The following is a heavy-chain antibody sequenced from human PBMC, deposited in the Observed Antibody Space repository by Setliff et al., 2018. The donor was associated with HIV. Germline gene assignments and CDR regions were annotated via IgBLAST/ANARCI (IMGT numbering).Heavy chain of an antibody. J-gene: IGHJ4*02. CDR3: ARMQAYYNFWRSTYYFDY. D-gene: IGHD3-3*01. CDR2: ISPYNGDA. CDR1: GYPFISYG. V-gene: IGHV1-18*01. Sequence: ASVEVSCKASGYPFISYGICWVRQAPGHGLEWMGYISPYNGDAYYAEKFQGRVTMTTDTSTTAVSMELTNLRSDDTAVYFCARMQAYYNFWRSTYYFDYWGQGTPVTVSS.